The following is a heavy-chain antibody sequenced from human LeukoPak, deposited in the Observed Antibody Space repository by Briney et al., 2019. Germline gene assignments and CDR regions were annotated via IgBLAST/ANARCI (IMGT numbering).Heavy chain of an antibody. J-gene: IGHJ4*02. Sequence: GASVKVSCKASGYTFTGYYMHWVRQAPGQGLEWMGWINPNSGGTNYAQKFQGRVTMTRDTSISTAYMELSRLRSDDTAVYYCARGAYCGSDCYSLDHWGQGTLVTVSS. CDR2: INPNSGGT. CDR1: GYTFTGYY. V-gene: IGHV1-2*02. D-gene: IGHD2-21*02. CDR3: ARGAYCGSDCYSLDH.